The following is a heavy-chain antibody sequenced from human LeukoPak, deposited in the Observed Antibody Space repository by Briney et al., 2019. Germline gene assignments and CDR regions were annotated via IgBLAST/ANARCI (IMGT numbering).Heavy chain of an antibody. D-gene: IGHD3-3*01. J-gene: IGHJ4*02. CDR1: GFIFSSYA. Sequence: GGSLRLSCAASGFIFSSYAMSWVRQAPGKGLKWVSSISGSGGSTYYADSVKGRLTISRGNSKNTLYLQMNSLRAEDTAAYYCARERYDFWSGYFLLWGQGTLVTVSS. V-gene: IGHV3-23*01. CDR2: ISGSGGST. CDR3: ARERYDFWSGYFLL.